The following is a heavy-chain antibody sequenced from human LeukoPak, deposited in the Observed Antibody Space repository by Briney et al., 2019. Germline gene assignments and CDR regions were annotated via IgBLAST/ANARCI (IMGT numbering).Heavy chain of an antibody. CDR2: ISSSSYNI. D-gene: IGHD5-18*01. CDR1: GFTFSSYT. Sequence: PGGSLRLSCAASGFTFSSYTMIWVRQVPGKGLEWVSYISSSSYNIYYADSVKGRFTISRDNSKNTLYLQMNSLRAEDTAVYYCARDVPRLFSYGYSQDNYYMDVWGKGTTVTISS. CDR3: ARDVPRLFSYGYSQDNYYMDV. V-gene: IGHV3-48*01. J-gene: IGHJ6*03.